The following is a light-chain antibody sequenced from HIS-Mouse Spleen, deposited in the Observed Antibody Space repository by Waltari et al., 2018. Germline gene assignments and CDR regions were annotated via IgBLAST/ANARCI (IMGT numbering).Light chain of an antibody. Sequence: DIQLTQSPSFLSASVGDRVTSTCRASQGISSYLAWYQQKPGKAPKLLIYAASTLQSGVPSRFSGSGSGTEFTLTISSLQPEDFATYYCQQLNSYPPTFGKGTKVEIK. CDR3: QQLNSYPPT. V-gene: IGKV1-9*01. CDR2: AAS. J-gene: IGKJ1*01. CDR1: QGISSY.